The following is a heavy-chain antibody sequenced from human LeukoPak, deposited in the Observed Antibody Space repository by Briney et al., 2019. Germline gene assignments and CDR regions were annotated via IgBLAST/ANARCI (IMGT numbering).Heavy chain of an antibody. Sequence: PGGSLRLSCAASGFTFSSYAMSWVRQAPGKGLEWVSAISGSGGSTYYADSVKGRFTISRDNSKNTLYPQMNSLRAEDTAVYYCAKAIRIQFVFSPFDYWGQGTLVTVSS. D-gene: IGHD2/OR15-2a*01. J-gene: IGHJ4*02. V-gene: IGHV3-23*01. CDR2: ISGSGGST. CDR1: GFTFSSYA. CDR3: AKAIRIQFVFSPFDY.